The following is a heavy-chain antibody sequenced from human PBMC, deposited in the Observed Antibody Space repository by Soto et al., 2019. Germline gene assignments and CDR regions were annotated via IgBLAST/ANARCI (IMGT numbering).Heavy chain of an antibody. CDR1: GFTLSSYV. CDR2: INSAGRT. Sequence: EVQLLESGGGLVQPGGSLRLSCAASGFTLSSYVMSWVRQAPGKGLEWVSGINSAGRTFYADSVTGRFTISRDNSKNTLYLQMDSLRAEDTAVYYCAQDTAPQVVWGQGTTVTVSS. CDR3: AQDTAPQVV. V-gene: IGHV3-23*01. D-gene: IGHD5-18*01. J-gene: IGHJ6*02.